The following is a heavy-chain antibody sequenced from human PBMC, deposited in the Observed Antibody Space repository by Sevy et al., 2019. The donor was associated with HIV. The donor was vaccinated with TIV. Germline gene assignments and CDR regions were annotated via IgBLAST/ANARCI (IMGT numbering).Heavy chain of an antibody. Sequence: SETLSLTCSVSGGSISSYFWTWVRQSPGKGLEWIGNICFTGNTDYSPALKSRVILSLDTSKSQFSLTLKSVTAADTAIYFCARDSTTRPRVLDYWGQGTLVTVSS. D-gene: IGHD1-1*01. J-gene: IGHJ4*02. V-gene: IGHV4-59*01. CDR1: GGSISSYF. CDR3: ARDSTTRPRVLDY. CDR2: ICFTGNT.